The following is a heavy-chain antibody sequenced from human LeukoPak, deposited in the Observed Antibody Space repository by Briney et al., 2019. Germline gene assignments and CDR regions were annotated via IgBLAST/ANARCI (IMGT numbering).Heavy chain of an antibody. V-gene: IGHV3-23*01. Sequence: GGSLRPSCAASGFTFSSYAMSWVRQAPGKGLEWVSAISGSGGSTDYADSVKGRFTISRDNSKNTLYLQMNSLRAEDTAVYYCAKVTTRRDGYNPDDAFDIWGQGTMVTVSS. D-gene: IGHD5-24*01. CDR2: ISGSGGST. J-gene: IGHJ3*02. CDR3: AKVTTRRDGYNPDDAFDI. CDR1: GFTFSSYA.